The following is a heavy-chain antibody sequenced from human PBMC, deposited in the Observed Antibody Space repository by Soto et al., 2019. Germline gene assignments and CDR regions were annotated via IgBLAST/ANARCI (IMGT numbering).Heavy chain of an antibody. D-gene: IGHD3-10*01. Sequence: SETLSLTCTVSGGPISSYYWSWIRQPPGKGLEWIGYIYYSGSTNYNPSLKSRVTISVDTSKNQFSLKLSSVTAADTAVYYCARALGTMVRGVIKRFDYYYGMDVWGQGTTVTVSS. CDR3: ARALGTMVRGVIKRFDYYYGMDV. J-gene: IGHJ6*02. V-gene: IGHV4-59*01. CDR2: IYYSGST. CDR1: GGPISSYY.